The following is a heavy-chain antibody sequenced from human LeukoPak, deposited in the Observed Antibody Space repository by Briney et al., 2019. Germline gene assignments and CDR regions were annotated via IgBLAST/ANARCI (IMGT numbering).Heavy chain of an antibody. Sequence: GASVKVSCKASGGTFSSYAISWVRQAPGQGLEWMGGIIPIFGTANYAQKFQGRVTITADKSTSTAYMELSSLRSDDTAVYYCAIGDSYSTSTSLDYWGQGTLVTVSS. V-gene: IGHV1-69*06. CDR2: IIPIFGTA. D-gene: IGHD2-21*01. J-gene: IGHJ4*02. CDR3: AIGDSYSTSTSLDY. CDR1: GGTFSSYA.